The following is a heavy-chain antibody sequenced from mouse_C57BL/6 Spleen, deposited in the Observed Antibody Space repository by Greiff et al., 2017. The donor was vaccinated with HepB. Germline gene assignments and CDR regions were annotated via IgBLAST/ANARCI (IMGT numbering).Heavy chain of an antibody. CDR2: IHPNSGST. Sequence: QVQLQHPGAELVKPGASVKLSCKASGYTFTSYWMHWVKQRPGQGLEWIGMIHPNSGSTNYNEKFKSKATLTVDKSSSTAYMQLSSLTSEDSAVYYCARLGSRYFDYWGQGTTLTVSS. V-gene: IGHV1-64*01. J-gene: IGHJ2*01. D-gene: IGHD4-1*01. CDR1: GYTFTSYW. CDR3: ARLGSRYFDY.